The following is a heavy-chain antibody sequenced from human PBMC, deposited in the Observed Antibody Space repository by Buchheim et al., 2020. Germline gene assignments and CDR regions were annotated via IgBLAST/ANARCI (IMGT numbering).Heavy chain of an antibody. CDR1: GGTFSSYA. CDR2: INAGNGNT. D-gene: IGHD3-3*01. J-gene: IGHJ4*02. V-gene: IGHV1-3*01. CDR3: ARAPVLRFLEWLSERYYFDY. Sequence: QVQLVQSGAEVKKPGSSVKVSCKASGGTFSSYAISWVRQAPGQGLEWMGWINAGNGNTKYSQKFQGRVTITRDTSASTAYMELSSLRSEDTAVYYCARAPVLRFLEWLSERYYFDYWGQGTL.